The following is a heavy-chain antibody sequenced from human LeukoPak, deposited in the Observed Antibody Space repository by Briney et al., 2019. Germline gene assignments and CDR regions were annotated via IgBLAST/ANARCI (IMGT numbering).Heavy chain of an antibody. D-gene: IGHD1-26*01. V-gene: IGHV1-18*01. J-gene: IGHJ3*02. CDR2: ISAYNGNT. Sequence: ASVKVSCKASGYTFTSYGISWVRQAPGQGLEWMGWISAYNGNTNYAQKLQGRVTMTTDTSTSTAYMELRSLRSDDTAVYYCARDYHSWELLGDDAFDIWGQGIMVTVSS. CDR3: ARDYHSWELLGDDAFDI. CDR1: GYTFTSYG.